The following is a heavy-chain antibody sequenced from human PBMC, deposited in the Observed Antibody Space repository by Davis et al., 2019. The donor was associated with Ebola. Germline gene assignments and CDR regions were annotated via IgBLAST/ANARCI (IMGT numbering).Heavy chain of an antibody. Sequence: SGPTLVKPTQTLTLTCTFSRFSLSTSGMCVSWIRQPPGKALEWLALINWDDDKYYSTSLKTRLTISKDTSKNQVVLTMTNMDPVDTATYYCARIDSYGDDFDNWGQGTLVTVSS. CDR3: ARIDSYGDDFDN. CDR1: RFSLSTSGMC. D-gene: IGHD5-18*01. V-gene: IGHV2-70*01. J-gene: IGHJ4*02. CDR2: INWDDDK.